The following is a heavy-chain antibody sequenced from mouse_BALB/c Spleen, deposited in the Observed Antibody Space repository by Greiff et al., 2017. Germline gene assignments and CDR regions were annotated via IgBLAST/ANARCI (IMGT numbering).Heavy chain of an antibody. V-gene: IGHV5-6-4*01. CDR1: GFTFSSYT. J-gene: IGHJ2*01. CDR2: ISSGGSYT. Sequence: EVKLVESGGGLVKPGGSLKLSCAASGFTFSSYTMSWVRQTPEKRLEWVATISSGGSYTYYPDSVKGRFPISRDNAKNSLYLQMSSLKSEDTAMYYCTRGDSTAPYFDYWGQGTTLTVSS. D-gene: IGHD1-2*01. CDR3: TRGDSTAPYFDY.